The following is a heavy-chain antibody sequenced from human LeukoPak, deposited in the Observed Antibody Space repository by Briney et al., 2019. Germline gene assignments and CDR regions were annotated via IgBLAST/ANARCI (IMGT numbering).Heavy chain of an antibody. Sequence: GASVKVSCELSGYSLTELSMHLVRQAPGKGLEWMGGFDPEDDETIYAQKFQGRATMTEDTSTDTAYMELSRLRSEDTAVYYCARGPSIRWLGHGPNYCMDVWRQGTTVTVSS. J-gene: IGHJ6*01. D-gene: IGHD3-10*01. CDR1: GYSLTELS. V-gene: IGHV1-24*01. CDR2: FDPEDDET. CDR3: ARGPSIRWLGHGPNYCMDV.